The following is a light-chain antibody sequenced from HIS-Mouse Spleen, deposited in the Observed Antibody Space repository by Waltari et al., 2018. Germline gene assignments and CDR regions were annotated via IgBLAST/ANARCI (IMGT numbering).Light chain of an antibody. CDR2: KDS. CDR1: VLAKKY. CDR3: YSAADNSGV. V-gene: IGLV3-27*01. J-gene: IGLJ2*01. Sequence: SYELTQPSSVSVSPVQTARLTCSGDVLAKKYARWFQQKPGQAPVLVIYKDSERPSGIPERFSGSSSGTTVTLTISGAQVEDEADYYCYSAADNSGVFGGGTKLTVL.